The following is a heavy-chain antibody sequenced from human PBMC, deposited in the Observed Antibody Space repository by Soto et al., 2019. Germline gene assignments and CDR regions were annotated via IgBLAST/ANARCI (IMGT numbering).Heavy chain of an antibody. Sequence: EVQLAESGGGLVQPGGSLRLSCAGSGFTFGADWMSWVRQAPGKGLEWVANINRGGYDRYYVDSVKGRFTISRDNAKNSLYLQMNSLRAEDTAVYYCTRDLDTRGSAPISEYWGQGTLVTVSS. V-gene: IGHV3-7*03. CDR2: INRGGYDR. CDR1: GFTFGADW. J-gene: IGHJ4*02. D-gene: IGHD3-22*01. CDR3: TRDLDTRGSAPISEY.